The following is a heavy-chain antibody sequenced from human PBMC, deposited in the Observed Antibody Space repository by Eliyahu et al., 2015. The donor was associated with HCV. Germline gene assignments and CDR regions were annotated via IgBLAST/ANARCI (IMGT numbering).Heavy chain of an antibody. CDR3: ASSRAFSSGWYFDY. V-gene: IGHV1-18*01. CDR1: GYTFTSYG. D-gene: IGHD6-19*01. CDR2: ISIYNGNT. J-gene: IGHJ4*02. Sequence: QVHLVQSGPEVKKPGASVRVSCQASGYTFTSYGINWVRQVPGQGLEWMGWISIYNGNTLFAEGVEDRVILTKDTSAHTAYMELSSLRSDDTALYYCASSRAFSSGWYFDYWGQGTLVTVSS.